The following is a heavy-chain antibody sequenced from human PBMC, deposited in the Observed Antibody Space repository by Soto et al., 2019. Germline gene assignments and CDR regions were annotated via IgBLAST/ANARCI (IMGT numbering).Heavy chain of an antibody. V-gene: IGHV3-33*01. CDR2: IWYDGSNK. J-gene: IGHJ4*02. CDR3: ARASLLYYDSSGYIDY. CDR1: GFTFSSYG. Sequence: PGGSLRLSCAASGFTFSSYGMHWVRQAPGKGLEWVAVIWYDGSNKYYADSVKGRFTISRDNSKNTLYLQMNSLRAEDTAVYYCARASLLYYDSSGYIDYWGQGTLVTVSS. D-gene: IGHD3-22*01.